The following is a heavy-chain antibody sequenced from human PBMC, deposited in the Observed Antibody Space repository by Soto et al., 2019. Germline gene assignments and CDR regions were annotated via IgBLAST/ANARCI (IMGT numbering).Heavy chain of an antibody. D-gene: IGHD6-13*01. Sequence: QGQLVESGGGVVQPGRSLRLSCIASGFTFESYGMHWVRQAPGKRLEGAAVISHEGVTKNYADSVKGRFTVSRANAKATLYLHLNRLRREDTALSYCLKRQGQAYSREYFYCYGMDVWGLGTTVTVSS. CDR2: ISHEGVTK. V-gene: IGHV3-30*18. CDR3: LKRQGQAYSREYFYCYGMDV. CDR1: GFTFESYG. J-gene: IGHJ6*02.